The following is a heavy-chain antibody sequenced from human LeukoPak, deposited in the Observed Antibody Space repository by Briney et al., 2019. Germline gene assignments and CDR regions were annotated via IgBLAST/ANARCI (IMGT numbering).Heavy chain of an antibody. CDR2: IYYIGTA. CDR1: GDSISIGDYR. J-gene: IGHJ4*02. Sequence: PSETLSLTCSVSGDSISIGDYRWSWIRQSPGKGLEWIGYIYYIGTAYYNPSLKSRVTISVDTSKNQFSLKLSSVTAADTAVYYWAREGGPQQRIAARPWGYWGQGTLVTVSS. V-gene: IGHV4-30-4*01. D-gene: IGHD6-6*01. CDR3: AREGGPQQRIAARPWGY.